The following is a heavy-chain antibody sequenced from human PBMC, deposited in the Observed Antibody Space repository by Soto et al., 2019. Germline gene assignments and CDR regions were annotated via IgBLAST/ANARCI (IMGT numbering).Heavy chain of an antibody. J-gene: IGHJ4*02. CDR3: ATIMVPASRHIDFAY. CDR1: GGSINTNNYY. V-gene: IGHV4-39*01. CDR2: IYYNGHA. Sequence: PSETLSLTCAVYGGSINTNNYYWGWIRQSPGQVLEWIGNIYYNGHANYNPSLKGRVTISQDMSKNQFFLKLTSMTAADTAIYYCATIMVPASRHIDFAYWGQGTLVTVSS. D-gene: IGHD2-21*02.